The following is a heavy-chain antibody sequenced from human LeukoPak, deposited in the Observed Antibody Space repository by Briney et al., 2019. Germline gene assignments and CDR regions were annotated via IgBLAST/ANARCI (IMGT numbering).Heavy chain of an antibody. J-gene: IGHJ4*02. V-gene: IGHV4-34*01. CDR2: INHSGST. D-gene: IGHD2-21*02. Sequence: SETLSLTCAVYGGSSSGYYWSWIRQPPGKGLEWIGEINHSGSTNYNPSLKSRVTISVDTSKNQFSLKLSSVTAADTAVYYCARGRSYCGGGCYSGFDYWGQGTLVTVSS. CDR1: GGSSSGYY. CDR3: ARGRSYCGGGCYSGFDY.